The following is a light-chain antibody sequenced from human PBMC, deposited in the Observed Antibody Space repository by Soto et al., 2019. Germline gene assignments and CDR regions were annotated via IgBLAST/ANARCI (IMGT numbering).Light chain of an antibody. V-gene: IGKV3-15*01. Sequence: EIAMTQSPATLSVSPGERATLSCRASQSVNSNLAWYQQKPGQAPRLLIYGASTRATGIPARFSGSGSGTEFTVTISSLQSEDFAVYYCRQYNNWPLTFGGGTKVEIK. CDR3: RQYNNWPLT. J-gene: IGKJ4*01. CDR1: QSVNSN. CDR2: GAS.